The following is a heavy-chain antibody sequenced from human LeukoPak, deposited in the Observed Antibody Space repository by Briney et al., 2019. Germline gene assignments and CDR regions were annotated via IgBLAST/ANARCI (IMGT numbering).Heavy chain of an antibody. V-gene: IGHV1-69*13. J-gene: IGHJ6*02. Sequence: ASVKVSCKASGGTFSNYAISWVRQAPGQGLEWMGGIIPIFGTANYAQKFQGRVTITADESTSTAYMELSSLRSEDTAVYYCARGSPDYYYYGMDVWGQGTTVTVSS. CDR1: GGTFSNYA. CDR2: IIPIFGTA. CDR3: ARGSPDYYYYGMDV.